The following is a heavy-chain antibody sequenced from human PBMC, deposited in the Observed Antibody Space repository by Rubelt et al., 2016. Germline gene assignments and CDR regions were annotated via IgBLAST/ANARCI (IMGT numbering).Heavy chain of an antibody. J-gene: IGHJ6*02. CDR2: VIPMFDKV. D-gene: IGHD3-22*01. CDR3: ARDGPYYDSSGSSYYYYGMDV. V-gene: IGHV1-69*05. Sequence: VIPMFDKVNYAQKFQDRVTITRDTSASTAYMELSSLRSEDTAVYYCARDGPYYDSSGSSYYYYGMDVWGQGTTVTVSS.